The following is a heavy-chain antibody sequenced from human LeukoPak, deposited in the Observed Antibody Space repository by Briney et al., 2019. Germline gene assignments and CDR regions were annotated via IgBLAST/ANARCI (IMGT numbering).Heavy chain of an antibody. V-gene: IGHV4-59*12. CDR2: IYYSGST. CDR3: ARDLVGYCSSTSCQSYYYYYMDV. Sequence: KPSETLSLTCTVSGGSISSYYWSWIRQPPGKGLEWIGYIYYSGSTNYNPSLKSRVTISVDTSKNQFSLKLSSVTAADTAVYYCARDLVGYCSSTSCQSYYYYYMDVWGKGTTVTVSS. CDR1: GGSISSYY. J-gene: IGHJ6*03. D-gene: IGHD2-2*01.